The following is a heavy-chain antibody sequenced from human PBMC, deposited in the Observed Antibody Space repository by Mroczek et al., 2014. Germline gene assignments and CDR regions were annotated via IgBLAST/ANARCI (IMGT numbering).Heavy chain of an antibody. CDR1: GGSISSYY. V-gene: IGHV4-59*01. CDR3: ARGYSLDY. D-gene: IGHD5-18*01. J-gene: IGHJ4*02. CDR2: IYYSGST. Sequence: QVQLQESGPGLVKPSETLSLTCTVSGGSISSYYWSWIRQPPGKGLEWIGYIYYSGSTNYNPSLKSRVTISVDTSKNQFSLKLSSVTAADTAVYYCARGYSLDYWGQGTLVTVSS.